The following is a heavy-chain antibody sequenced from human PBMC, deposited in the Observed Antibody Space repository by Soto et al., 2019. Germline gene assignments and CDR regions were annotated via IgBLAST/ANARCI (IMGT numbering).Heavy chain of an antibody. CDR2: INHSGST. CDR3: ARGPYYYDSSGSGWFDP. CDR1: GGSFRGYY. V-gene: IGHV4-34*01. J-gene: IGHJ5*02. D-gene: IGHD3-22*01. Sequence: SETLSLTCAVYGGSFRGYYWSWIRQPPGKGLEWIGEINHSGSTNYNPSLKSRVTISVDTSNNQFSLKLSSVTAADTAVYYCARGPYYYDSSGSGWFDPWGQGTLVTVSS.